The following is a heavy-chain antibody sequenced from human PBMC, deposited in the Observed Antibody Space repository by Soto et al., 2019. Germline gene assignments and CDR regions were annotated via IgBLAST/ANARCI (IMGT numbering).Heavy chain of an antibody. Sequence: GSLRLTCAASGFTVSSNYMSWVRQAPGKGLEWVSVIYSGGSTYYADSVKGRFTISRDNSKNTLYLQINSLRAEDTAIYYCAKDEGDPYFDYGGQGTLVTVSS. D-gene: IGHD2-21*02. CDR3: AKDEGDPYFDY. CDR1: GFTVSSNY. V-gene: IGHV3-66*01. CDR2: IYSGGST. J-gene: IGHJ4*02.